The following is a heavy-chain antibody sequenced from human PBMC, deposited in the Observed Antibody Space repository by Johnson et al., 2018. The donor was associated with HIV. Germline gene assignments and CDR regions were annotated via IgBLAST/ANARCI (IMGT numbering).Heavy chain of an antibody. J-gene: IGHJ3*02. D-gene: IGHD6-13*01. Sequence: QVQLVESGGGVVQPGRSLRLSCAASGFIFSNYAMHWVRQAPGKGLEWVAVISYDGSNKYYADSVKGRFTISRDNSKNTLYLQMNSLRAEDTAVYYCAKGERGYSSSSDAFDIWGQGTMVTVSS. CDR2: ISYDGSNK. CDR3: AKGERGYSSSSDAFDI. CDR1: GFIFSNYA. V-gene: IGHV3-30*04.